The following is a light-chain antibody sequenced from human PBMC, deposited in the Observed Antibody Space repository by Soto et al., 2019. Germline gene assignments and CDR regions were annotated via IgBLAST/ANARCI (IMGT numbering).Light chain of an antibody. V-gene: IGLV2-8*01. CDR2: EVN. J-gene: IGLJ1*01. CDR3: TSYAGGNNV. Sequence: HSALTQPPSASGSPGQSVTISCTGTSSDVGGYNYVSWYQQYPDKVPKLMFYEVNKRPSGVPDRFSGSKSGNTASLTISGLQADDEADSYCTSYAGGNNVFGTGTKLTVL. CDR1: SSDVGGYNY.